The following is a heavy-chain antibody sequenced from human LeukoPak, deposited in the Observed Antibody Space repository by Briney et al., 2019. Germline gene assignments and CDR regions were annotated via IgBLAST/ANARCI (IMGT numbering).Heavy chain of an antibody. J-gene: IGHJ4*02. V-gene: IGHV3-30*04. D-gene: IGHD3-22*01. CDR3: ARIVKDITMIVVVPGDFDY. CDR1: GFTFSSYA. CDR2: ISYDGSNK. Sequence: GGSLRLSCAASGFTFSSYAMHWARQAPGKGLEWVAVISYDGSNKYYADSVKGRFTISRDNSKNTLYLQMNSLRAEDTAVYYCARIVKDITMIVVVPGDFDYWGQGTLVTVSS.